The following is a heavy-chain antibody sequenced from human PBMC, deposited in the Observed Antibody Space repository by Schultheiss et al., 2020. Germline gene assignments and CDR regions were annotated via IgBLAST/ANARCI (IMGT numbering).Heavy chain of an antibody. Sequence: GGSLRLSCAASGFTVSDNYMSWVRQAPGKGLEWVSIIHSDGRTYFADSVKGRFSISRDNSKNTLYLQMNSLRAEDTAVYYCARQLWLKYWGQGTLVTVSS. J-gene: IGHJ4*02. CDR1: GFTVSDNY. D-gene: IGHD2-21*01. CDR3: ARQLWLKY. CDR2: IHSDGRT. V-gene: IGHV3-66*04.